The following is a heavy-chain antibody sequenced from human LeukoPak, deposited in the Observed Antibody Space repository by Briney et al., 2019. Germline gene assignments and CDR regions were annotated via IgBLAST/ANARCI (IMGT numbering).Heavy chain of an antibody. V-gene: IGHV3-7*01. J-gene: IGHJ6*03. CDR1: GFTFSSYS. D-gene: IGHD6-19*01. CDR2: IKQDGSEK. Sequence: PGGSLRLSCAASGFTFSSYSMNWVRQAPGKGLEWVANIKQDGSEKYYVDSVKGRFTISRDNAKNSLYLQMNSLRAEDTAVYYCARERVSVAGLPRGFYYYYYMDVWGKGTTVTISS. CDR3: ARERVSVAGLPRGFYYYYYMDV.